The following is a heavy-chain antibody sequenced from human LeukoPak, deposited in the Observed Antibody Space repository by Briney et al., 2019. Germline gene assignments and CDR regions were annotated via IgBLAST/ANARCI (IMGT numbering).Heavy chain of an antibody. D-gene: IGHD2-2*02. Sequence: GGSLRLSCAASGLSFSSYWMNWVRQAPGKGLVWVAHINTDGRTTTYADSVKGRFTVARDNAKNTLYLEMNRPRAEDTAVYYCARDNTYMFDYWGQGTQVTVSS. CDR2: INTDGRTT. CDR3: ARDNTYMFDY. CDR1: GLSFSSYW. V-gene: IGHV3-74*01. J-gene: IGHJ4*02.